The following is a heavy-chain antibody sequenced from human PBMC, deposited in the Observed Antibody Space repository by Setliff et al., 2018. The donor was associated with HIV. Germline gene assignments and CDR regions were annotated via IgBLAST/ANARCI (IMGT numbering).Heavy chain of an antibody. CDR2: IYYSGVT. J-gene: IGHJ4*02. CDR3: ARDTSGGY. V-gene: IGHV4-59*01. D-gene: IGHD3-10*01. Sequence: SETLSLTCTVSGGSISSYYWNWIRQPPGKGLEWIGYIYYSGVTNYNTSLKSRVTISLDTSKNQFSLKLTSVTAADTAVYYCARDTSGGYWGQGTLVTVSS. CDR1: GGSISSYY.